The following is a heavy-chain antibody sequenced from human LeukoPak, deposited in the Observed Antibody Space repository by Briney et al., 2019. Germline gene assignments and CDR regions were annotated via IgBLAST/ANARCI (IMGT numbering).Heavy chain of an antibody. CDR1: GYTFTSYA. CDR3: AREGTPPPIPYYYYGMDV. J-gene: IGHJ6*02. Sequence: GASVKVSCKASGYTFTSYAMHWVRQAPGQRLEWMGWINAGNGNTKYSQKFQGRVTITRDTSASTAYMELSSLRSEDAAVYHCAREGTPPPIPYYYYGMDVWGQGTTVTVSS. CDR2: INAGNGNT. D-gene: IGHD1-14*01. V-gene: IGHV1-3*01.